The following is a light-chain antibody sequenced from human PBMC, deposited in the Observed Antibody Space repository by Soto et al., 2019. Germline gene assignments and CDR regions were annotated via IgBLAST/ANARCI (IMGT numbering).Light chain of an antibody. Sequence: IQLTQSPSSLSASVGDSVTITCRASRGISTLFAWYQQKPGKAPKLLIYEASKLQTGVPSRFSGGGSGTHFTFTISNLQPEDMATYYCQHYDNLPRYTFGLGTKVDIK. CDR3: QHYDNLPRYT. V-gene: IGKV1-33*01. J-gene: IGKJ2*01. CDR1: RGISTL. CDR2: EAS.